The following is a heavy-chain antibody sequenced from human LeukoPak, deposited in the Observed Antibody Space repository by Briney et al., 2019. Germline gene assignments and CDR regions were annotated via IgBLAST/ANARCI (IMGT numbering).Heavy chain of an antibody. CDR3: ARQTAKNVDSARFDS. Sequence: SETLSLTCAISGGSINNYYWSWIRQPPGKGLEWIGYIYYSGTTNYSPSLNSRVNISLDTAKNQFSLRLSSVTAADTAVYYCARQTAKNVDSARFDSWGQGTLVTVSS. J-gene: IGHJ4*02. D-gene: IGHD5-18*01. CDR1: GGSINNYY. CDR2: IYYSGTT. V-gene: IGHV4-59*08.